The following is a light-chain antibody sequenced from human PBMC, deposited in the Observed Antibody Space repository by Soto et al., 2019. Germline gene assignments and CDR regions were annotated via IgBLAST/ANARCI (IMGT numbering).Light chain of an antibody. CDR1: QNINEF. Sequence: DIQMTQSPSTLSASIGGRVTITCRASQNINEFLAWYQQKTGKAPNLLVYDVFNLYSGVSSRFSGSGAGTEFTLTVSNVQPDDSATYYCQQYDSYPNTFGQGTKLEIK. V-gene: IGKV1-5*01. J-gene: IGKJ2*01. CDR3: QQYDSYPNT. CDR2: DVF.